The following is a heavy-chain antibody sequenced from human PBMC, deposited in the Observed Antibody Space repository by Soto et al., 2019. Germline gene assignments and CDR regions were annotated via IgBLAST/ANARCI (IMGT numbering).Heavy chain of an antibody. CDR3: AKDVKQQLALNYYYYSGMDV. CDR2: SSGSGCST. V-gene: IGHV3-23*01. D-gene: IGHD6-13*01. CDR1: VFTFSSDA. Sequence: GALRLSCAASVFTFSSDAMSWVRQAPGKGLGWVSASSGSGCSTYYADSVKGRFTISRDNSKNTLYLQRNSLRAEDTAVYYCAKDVKQQLALNYYYYSGMDVWGQGTTVTVSS. J-gene: IGHJ6*02.